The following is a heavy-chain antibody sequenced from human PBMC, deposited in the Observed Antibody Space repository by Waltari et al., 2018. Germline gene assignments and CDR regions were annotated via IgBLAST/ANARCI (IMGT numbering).Heavy chain of an antibody. D-gene: IGHD6-6*01. Sequence: QVQLQESGPGLVKPSETLSLTCAVSGYSISSGYYWGWIRQPPGKGLEWIGSIYHSGSTYYNPSLKSRVTISVDTSKNQFSLKLSSVTAADTAVYYCARGQRIAARREVDYWGQGTLVTVSS. CDR3: ARGQRIAARREVDY. CDR1: GYSISSGYY. CDR2: IYHSGST. V-gene: IGHV4-38-2*01. J-gene: IGHJ4*02.